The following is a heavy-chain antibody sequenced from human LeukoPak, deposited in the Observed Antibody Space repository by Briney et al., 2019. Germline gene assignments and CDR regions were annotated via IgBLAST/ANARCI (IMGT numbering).Heavy chain of an antibody. CDR2: IYYSGST. V-gene: IGHV4-59*10. J-gene: IGHJ6*03. D-gene: IGHD6-6*01. Sequence: SETLSLTCAVYGGSFSGYYWSWIRQPAGKGLEWIGSIYYSGSTYYNPSLKSRVTISVDTSKNQFSLKLSSVTAADTAVYYCARVMGSIAARPPINYYYYMDVWGKGTTVTVSS. CDR1: GGSFSGYY. CDR3: ARVMGSIAARPPINYYYYMDV.